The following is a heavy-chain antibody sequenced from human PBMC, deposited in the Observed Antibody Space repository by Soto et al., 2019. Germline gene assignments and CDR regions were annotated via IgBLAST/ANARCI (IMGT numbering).Heavy chain of an antibody. CDR1: GFTFENYA. D-gene: IGHD3-3*01. V-gene: IGHV3-23*01. Sequence: LRLSCVASGFTFENYAMSWVRQAPGKGLEWVSAISGSGGTTYYSDSVKGRFAISRDNSKNTVYLQMNDLRVEDAAEYFCAKDSWAIFGVPAGEYYAMDVWGQGTTVTVSS. CDR3: AKDSWAIFGVPAGEYYAMDV. CDR2: ISGSGGTT. J-gene: IGHJ6*02.